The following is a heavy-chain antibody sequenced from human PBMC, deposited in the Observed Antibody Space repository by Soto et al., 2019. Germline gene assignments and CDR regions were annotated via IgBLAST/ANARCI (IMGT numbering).Heavy chain of an antibody. J-gene: IGHJ6*02. D-gene: IGHD3-16*01. CDR2: MNPNSGNT. CDR3: AREGVRGMDV. V-gene: IGHV1-8*01. CDR1: GYTFTSYD. Sequence: QVQLVQSGAEVKKPGASVKVSCKASGYTFTSYDINWVRQATGQGLEWMGWMNPNSGNTGYAQKFQGRITMTRNTSLSTAYVELSMLRSEVTAVYRCAREGVRGMDVWGQGNTVTVYS.